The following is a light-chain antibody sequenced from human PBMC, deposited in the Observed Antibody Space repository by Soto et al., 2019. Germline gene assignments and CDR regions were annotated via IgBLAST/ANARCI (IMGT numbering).Light chain of an antibody. V-gene: IGLV2-8*01. CDR3: CSYAGSNNFGV. CDR1: SSDVGGSNY. Sequence: QSALTQPPSASGSPGQSVTISCTGTSSDVGGSNYVSWYQQHPGKAPKLMIYEVSRRPSGVPDRFSGSKSGNTASLTVSGLQADDEADYYCCSYAGSNNFGVFGTGTKLTVL. J-gene: IGLJ1*01. CDR2: EVS.